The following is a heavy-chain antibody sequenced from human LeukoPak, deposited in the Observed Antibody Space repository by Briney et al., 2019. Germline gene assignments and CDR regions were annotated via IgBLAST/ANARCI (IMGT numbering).Heavy chain of an antibody. Sequence: GASVKVSCKASGYTFTSYDINWVRQATGQGLEWMGWMNPNSGNTGYAQKFQGRVTMTRNTSISTAYMDLSRLRSDDTAVYYCARTYLYSYGYDYWGQGTLVTVSS. D-gene: IGHD5-18*01. J-gene: IGHJ4*02. V-gene: IGHV1-8*01. CDR2: MNPNSGNT. CDR1: GYTFTSYD. CDR3: ARTYLYSYGYDY.